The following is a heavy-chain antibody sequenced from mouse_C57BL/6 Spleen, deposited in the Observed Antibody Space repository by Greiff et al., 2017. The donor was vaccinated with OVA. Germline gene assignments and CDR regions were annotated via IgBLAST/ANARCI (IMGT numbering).Heavy chain of an antibody. J-gene: IGHJ3*01. V-gene: IGHV1-61*01. Sequence: VQLQQSGAELVRPGSSVKLSCKASGYTFTSYWMDWVKQRPGQGLEWIGNIYPSDSETHYNQKFKDKATLTVDKSSSTAYMQLSSLTSEDSAVYYCARWGYDVAWFAYWGQGTLVTVSA. CDR3: ARWGYDVAWFAY. D-gene: IGHD2-2*01. CDR1: GYTFTSYW. CDR2: IYPSDSET.